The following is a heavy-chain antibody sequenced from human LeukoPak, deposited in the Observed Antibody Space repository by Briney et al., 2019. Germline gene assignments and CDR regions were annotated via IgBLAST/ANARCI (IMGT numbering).Heavy chain of an antibody. CDR3: PRAGWIITSGIDY. CDR1: GYSISRGYY. Sequence: SETLSLTCGVSGYSISRGYYWAWIRQPPEKGLEWIGTIYHIGSTYYNPSLESRVTISVDTSKNEFSLNLNSVTAAHTAVYYCPRAGWIITSGIDYWGQGALVTVS. V-gene: IGHV4-38-2*01. J-gene: IGHJ4*02. CDR2: IYHIGST. D-gene: IGHD1-20*01.